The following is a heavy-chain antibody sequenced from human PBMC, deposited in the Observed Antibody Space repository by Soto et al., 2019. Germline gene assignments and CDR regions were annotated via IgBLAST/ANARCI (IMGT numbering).Heavy chain of an antibody. J-gene: IGHJ6*02. Sequence: SETLSLTCTVSGGSMSSSSYYWGWIRQPPGKGLEWIGYIYSNGNTNYNPSLKSRLTISIDPSKNQFSLKLSSLSAADTAVYYCARHSPPFFYGSGPWDVWGQGTTVTVSS. CDR3: ARHSPPFFYGSGPWDV. CDR2: IYSNGNT. D-gene: IGHD3-10*01. V-gene: IGHV4-61*05. CDR1: GGSMSSSSYY.